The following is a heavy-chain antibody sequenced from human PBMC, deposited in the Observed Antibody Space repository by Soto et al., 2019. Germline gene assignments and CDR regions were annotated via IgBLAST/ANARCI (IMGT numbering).Heavy chain of an antibody. D-gene: IGHD6-6*01. CDR3: AKRSSSSTFDY. V-gene: IGHV3-23*01. CDR1: GFTFSSYA. Sequence: VQLLEFGGGLVQPGESLRLSCAASGFTFSSYAMSWVRQAPGKGLEWVSVISGSDDSTYYADSVKGLFNSARDKSKITVNLQMTTLRADNTPVYHCAKRSSSSTFDYWGQGALVTVSS. CDR2: ISGSDDST. J-gene: IGHJ4*02.